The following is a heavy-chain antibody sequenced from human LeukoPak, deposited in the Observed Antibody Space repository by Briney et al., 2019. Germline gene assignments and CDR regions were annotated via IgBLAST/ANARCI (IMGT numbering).Heavy chain of an antibody. CDR2: INHSGST. Sequence: SETLSLTCAVYGGSFSGYYWSWIRQPPGKGLEWIGEINHSGSTNYNPSLKSRVTISVDTSKNQFSLKLSSVTAADTAVYYCARGRIVVVPAAIRGSGVFDIWGQGTMVTVSS. V-gene: IGHV4-34*01. D-gene: IGHD2-2*01. J-gene: IGHJ3*02. CDR3: ARGRIVVVPAAIRGSGVFDI. CDR1: GGSFSGYY.